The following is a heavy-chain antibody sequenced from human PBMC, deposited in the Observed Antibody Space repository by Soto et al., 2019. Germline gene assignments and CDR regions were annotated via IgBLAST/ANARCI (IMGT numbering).Heavy chain of an antibody. CDR3: AHRGVAVSLDY. CDR1: GFSLSSSGVG. V-gene: IGHV2-5*02. J-gene: IGHJ4*02. D-gene: IGHD2-15*01. Sequence: QITLKESGPTLVKPTQTLTLTCTFSGFSLSSSGVGVGWIRQPPGKALEWLALIYWDDDKRYSPSLKSRLTITKDTSKNQVVLTMTNMDPVDTASYYCAHRGVAVSLDYWGQGTLVTVSS. CDR2: IYWDDDK.